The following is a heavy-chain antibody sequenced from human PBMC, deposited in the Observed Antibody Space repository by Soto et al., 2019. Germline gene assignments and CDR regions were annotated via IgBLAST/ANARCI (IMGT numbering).Heavy chain of an antibody. Sequence: GSAVKVSCKASGYRFTGYGLHWVRQAPGQGLQWMGWINPKSGATDYAQKFKGRVTMTREMSTNTAYLELSGLRSDDTAADTEVYYCAPSTYGGHDYFQHGLDVWG. D-gene: IGHD2-8*01. CDR3: VYYCAPSTYGGHDYFQHGLDV. CDR1: GYRFTGYG. J-gene: IGHJ6*02. V-gene: IGHV1-2*02. CDR2: INPKSGAT.